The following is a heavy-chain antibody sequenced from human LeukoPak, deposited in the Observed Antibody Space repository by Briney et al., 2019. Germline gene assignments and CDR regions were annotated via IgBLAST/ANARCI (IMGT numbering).Heavy chain of an antibody. D-gene: IGHD2-21*01. CDR2: IYTSGST. J-gene: IGHJ6*03. V-gene: IGHV4-61*02. CDR1: GGSISSGSYY. CDR3: ARVAYGGRYYYYYMDV. Sequence: SQTLSLTCTVSGGSISSGSYYWSWIRQPAGKGLEWIGRIYTSGSTNYNPSLKSRVTISVDTSKNQFSLKLSSVTAADTAVYYCARVAYGGRYYYYYMDVWGKGTTVTVSS.